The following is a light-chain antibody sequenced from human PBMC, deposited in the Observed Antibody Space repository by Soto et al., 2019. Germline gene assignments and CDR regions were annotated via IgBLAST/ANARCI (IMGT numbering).Light chain of an antibody. V-gene: IGKV1-39*01. CDR1: QSISNY. CDR2: ATS. Sequence: DIQMTQSPSSLSASVGDRVTITCRASQSISNYLNWYQQKPGKAPKLLIYATSSLQSGVPSRFSGSGSGRDFTLTISRLQPEDFDTYYCQQSNRTPQTFGQGTKVESK. J-gene: IGKJ1*01. CDR3: QQSNRTPQT.